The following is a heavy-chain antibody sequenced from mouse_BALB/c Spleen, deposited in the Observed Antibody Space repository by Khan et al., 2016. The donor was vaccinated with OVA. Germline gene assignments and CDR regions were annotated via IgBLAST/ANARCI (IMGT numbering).Heavy chain of an antibody. D-gene: IGHD1-2*01. Sequence: VQLKESGPDLVKPSQSLSLTCTVTGYSITSGYGWNWIRQFPGNKLEWMGYISYSGSTNYNPSLKSRISITRDTSKNQFFLQLNSVTTDDTATYYCARTARIKYWGQGTTLTVSS. CDR3: ARTARIKY. J-gene: IGHJ2*01. CDR1: GYSITSGYG. V-gene: IGHV3-1*02. CDR2: ISYSGST.